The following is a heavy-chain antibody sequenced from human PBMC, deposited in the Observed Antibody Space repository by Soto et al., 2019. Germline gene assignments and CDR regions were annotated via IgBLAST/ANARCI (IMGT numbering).Heavy chain of an antibody. J-gene: IGHJ4*01. CDR2: IKSKTDGGTT. Sequence: PWVPLRHCYGASELTISNACVHCVRQDPGKGLEWVGRIKSKTDGGTTDYAAPVKGRFAISRDDSKNILYLQMNSLKIEDTAVYYCTTDSYSTMIIVRFDYWGHGTLVTVSS. CDR1: ELTISNAC. CDR3: TTDSYSTMIIVRFDY. V-gene: IGHV3-15*07. D-gene: IGHD3-22*01.